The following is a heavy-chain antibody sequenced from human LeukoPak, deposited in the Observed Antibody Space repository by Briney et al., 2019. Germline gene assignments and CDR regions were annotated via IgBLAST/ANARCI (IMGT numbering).Heavy chain of an antibody. V-gene: IGHV4-34*01. J-gene: IGHJ4*02. Sequence: PSETLSLTCAVYGGSFSGYYWSWIRQPPGEGLEWIGEINHSGSTNYNPSLKSRVTISVDTSKNQFSLKLSSVTAADTAVYYCAREPLLPRRAIDYWGQGTLVTVSS. D-gene: IGHD3-22*01. CDR1: GGSFSGYY. CDR3: AREPLLPRRAIDY. CDR2: INHSGST.